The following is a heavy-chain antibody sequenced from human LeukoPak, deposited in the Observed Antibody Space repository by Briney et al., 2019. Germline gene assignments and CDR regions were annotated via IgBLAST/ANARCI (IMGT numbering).Heavy chain of an antibody. CDR1: GFTFSSYS. D-gene: IGHD3-10*01. Sequence: GGSLRLSCAASGFTFSSYSMNWVRQAPGRGLEWVSSISSSSSYIYYADSVKGRFTISRDNAKNSLYLQMNSLRAEDTAVYYCARDLSQRGAFDYWGQGTLVTVSS. CDR2: ISSSSSYI. CDR3: ARDLSQRGAFDY. J-gene: IGHJ4*02. V-gene: IGHV3-21*01.